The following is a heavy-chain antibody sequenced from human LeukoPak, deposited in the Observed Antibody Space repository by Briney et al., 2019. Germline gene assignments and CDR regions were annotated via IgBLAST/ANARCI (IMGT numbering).Heavy chain of an antibody. CDR3: AKEAGQDFGALDAFDV. Sequence: GGSLRLSCVATGFTFSIYSMNWVRQAPGKGLEWVSSIGGSSSSLYYAESVKGRFTISRDNARNSLYLQMNSLRAEDTAVYYCAKEAGQDFGALDAFDVWGQGTMVTVSS. CDR1: GFTFSIYS. CDR2: IGGSSSSL. J-gene: IGHJ3*01. D-gene: IGHD4-17*01. V-gene: IGHV3-21*01.